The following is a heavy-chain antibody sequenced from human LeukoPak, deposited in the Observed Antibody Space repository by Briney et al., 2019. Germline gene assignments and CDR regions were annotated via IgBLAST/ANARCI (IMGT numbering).Heavy chain of an antibody. CDR2: IYSGGST. V-gene: IGHV3-53*01. CDR3: ARDQRELGGSGSYFDY. D-gene: IGHD3-10*01. Sequence: GGSLRLSCAASGFTVSSNYMSWVRQAPGKGLEWVSVIYSGGSTYYAGSVKGRFTISRDNSRNTLYLQMNSLRAEDTAVYYCARDQRELGGSGSYFDYWGQGTLVTVSS. J-gene: IGHJ4*02. CDR1: GFTVSSNY.